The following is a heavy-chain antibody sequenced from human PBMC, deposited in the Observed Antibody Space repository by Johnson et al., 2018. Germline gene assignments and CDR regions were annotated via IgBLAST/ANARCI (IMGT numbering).Heavy chain of an antibody. CDR2: ITTSGGIT. Sequence: QVQLVQSGAEVKKPGASVKVSCKASGYTFTSYYMHWVRQTPGQGLEWMGIITTSGGITTYAQRFQGRVTMTRDTSTSTVYMELSSLRSEYTAVYDCAREASSIDYWGQGTLVTVPS. D-gene: IGHD2-2*01. CDR3: AREASSIDY. J-gene: IGHJ4*02. CDR1: GYTFTSYY. V-gene: IGHV1-46*01.